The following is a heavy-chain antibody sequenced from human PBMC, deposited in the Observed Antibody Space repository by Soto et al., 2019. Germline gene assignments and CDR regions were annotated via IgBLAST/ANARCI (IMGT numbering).Heavy chain of an antibody. CDR3: ARSRGRGRVIPAPYFDF. CDR2: IYGDDDT. Sequence: QITLKESGPALVKPTQTLTLTCTLSGFSLSTSEMGVGWIRQPPGKALEWLGIIYGDDDTRNRPSLKSSLTITRDTSKHQVVLTLTDMDPADTATYYCARSRGRGRVIPAPYFDFWGQGVPVTVSS. J-gene: IGHJ4*02. V-gene: IGHV2-5*02. D-gene: IGHD2-15*01. CDR1: GFSLSTSEMG.